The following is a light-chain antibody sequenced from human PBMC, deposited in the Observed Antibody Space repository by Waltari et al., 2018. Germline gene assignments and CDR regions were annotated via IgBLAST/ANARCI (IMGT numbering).Light chain of an antibody. V-gene: IGLV2-11*02. CDR3: CSYGGSSWV. J-gene: IGLJ3*02. Sequence: QSALTQPPPVSGSPGQSVPTSCPGTSRDLGGYNYISWYQHRPRKAPKLIIYDVTKWPSGVPDRFSGSKSGNTASLTISGLLGEDEADYYCCSYGGSSWVFGGGTKLTVL. CDR1: SRDLGGYNY. CDR2: DVT.